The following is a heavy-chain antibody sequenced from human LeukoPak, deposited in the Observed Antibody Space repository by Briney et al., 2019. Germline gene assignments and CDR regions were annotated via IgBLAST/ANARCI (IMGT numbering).Heavy chain of an antibody. V-gene: IGHV3-48*04. CDR2: ITSSSSTI. CDR3: ARDQSLGGYSYGYIDN. Sequence: GGSLRLSCAASGFTFSSYSMNWVRQAPGKGLEWVSYITSSSSTIYYADSVKGRFTISRDNAKNTLYLQMNSLRAEDTAVYYCARDQSLGGYSYGYIDNWGQGTLVTVSS. D-gene: IGHD5-18*01. CDR1: GFTFSSYS. J-gene: IGHJ4*02.